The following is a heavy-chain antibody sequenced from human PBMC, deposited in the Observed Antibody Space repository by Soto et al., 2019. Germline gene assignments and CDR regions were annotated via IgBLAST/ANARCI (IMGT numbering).Heavy chain of an antibody. V-gene: IGHV1-8*01. D-gene: IGHD1-20*01. J-gene: IGHJ5*02. Sequence: QVQLVQSGAEVKRPGASVKVSCEASGYTFTTYDINWVRQASGQGLEWMGCVNPSSGTTVYAQKFHGRVTMTMETSISTAYMELSSLKSDDTAIYYCARASMYIWNDHWGQGTLVTVSS. CDR3: ARASMYIWNDH. CDR2: VNPSSGTT. CDR1: GYTFTTYD.